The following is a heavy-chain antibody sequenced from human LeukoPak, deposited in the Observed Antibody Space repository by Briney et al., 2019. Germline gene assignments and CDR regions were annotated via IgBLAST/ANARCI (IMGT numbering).Heavy chain of an antibody. D-gene: IGHD3-3*01. J-gene: IGHJ4*02. CDR1: GFTFSSYG. Sequence: GGSLRLSCAASGFTFSSYGMHWVRQAPGKGLEWVAVISYDGSNKYYADSVKGRFTISRDNSKNTLYLQMNSLRAEDTVVYYCAKDYDFWSGYSYFDYWGQGTLVTVSS. V-gene: IGHV3-30*18. CDR2: ISYDGSNK. CDR3: AKDYDFWSGYSYFDY.